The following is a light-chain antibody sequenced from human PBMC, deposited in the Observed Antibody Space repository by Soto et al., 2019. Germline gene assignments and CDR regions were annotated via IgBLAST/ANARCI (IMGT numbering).Light chain of an antibody. CDR2: AAS. Sequence: EIVLTQSPATLSLSPGERATLSCRASQSVSSYLAWYQQKPGQAPRLLIYAASNRATGIPARFSGSGSGTDFTLTISSLEPADFAVYYCQQYGSPPPLTFGGGTKVDIK. CDR1: QSVSSY. V-gene: IGKV3-11*01. J-gene: IGKJ4*01. CDR3: QQYGSPPPLT.